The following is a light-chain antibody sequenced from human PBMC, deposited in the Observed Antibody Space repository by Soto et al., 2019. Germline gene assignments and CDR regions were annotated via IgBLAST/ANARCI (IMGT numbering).Light chain of an antibody. CDR3: QQYGSSLFT. CDR1: QSVRSSY. V-gene: IGKV3-20*01. J-gene: IGKJ3*01. Sequence: EIVLTQSPGTLSLSPGDRATLSCRARQSVRSSYLAWYQQKPGQAPRLLIYGASTRATGIPDRFSGSGSGTDFTLTISRLEPEDFAVYYCQQYGSSLFTFGPGTKVDIK. CDR2: GAS.